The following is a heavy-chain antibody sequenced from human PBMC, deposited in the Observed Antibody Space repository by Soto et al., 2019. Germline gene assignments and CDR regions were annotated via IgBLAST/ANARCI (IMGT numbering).Heavy chain of an antibody. CDR1: GFTFSSYA. D-gene: IGHD4-17*01. CDR3: AKDRLTVTTPYYFDY. J-gene: IGHJ4*02. CDR2: ISGSGGST. Sequence: GGSLRLSCAASGFTFSSYAMSWVRQAPGKGLEWVSAISGSGGSTYYADSVKGRFTISRDNSKNTLYLQMNSLGAEDTAVYYCAKDRLTVTTPYYFDYWGQGTLVTVSS. V-gene: IGHV3-23*01.